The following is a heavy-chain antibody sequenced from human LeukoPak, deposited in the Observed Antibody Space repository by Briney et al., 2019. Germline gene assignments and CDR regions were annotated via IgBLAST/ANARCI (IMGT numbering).Heavy chain of an antibody. D-gene: IGHD5-18*01. Sequence: ASVKVSCKTSGYTFTGYYIHWVRQAPPQGLVWMGRLNPHDGGTDYAQKFQGRVTMTRDMSTTTVFMELSSLTSDDTAVYFCARVGYSYGPGVSGFDYWGQGTLVTVSS. CDR2: LNPHDGGT. CDR1: GYTFTGYY. V-gene: IGHV1-2*06. CDR3: ARVGYSYGPGVSGFDY. J-gene: IGHJ4*02.